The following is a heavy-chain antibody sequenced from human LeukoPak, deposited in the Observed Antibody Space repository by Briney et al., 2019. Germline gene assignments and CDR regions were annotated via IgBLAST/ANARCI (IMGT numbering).Heavy chain of an antibody. V-gene: IGHV3-7*01. D-gene: IGHD6-13*01. J-gene: IGHJ4*02. CDR2: IKQDGSQR. CDR3: AREKYSSSCIFDY. Sequence: GGSLRLSCTASGFTFSDYWMTWVRQAPGKGPEWVANIKQDGSQRYYVDSVRGRFTISRDNAKNSLFLQMNGLRAEDTAVYYCAREKYSSSCIFDYWGQGTLVTVSS. CDR1: GFTFSDYW.